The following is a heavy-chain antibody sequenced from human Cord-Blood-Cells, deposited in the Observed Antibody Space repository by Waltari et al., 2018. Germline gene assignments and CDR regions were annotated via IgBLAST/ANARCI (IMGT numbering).Heavy chain of an antibody. CDR1: GYTFTGYY. CDR2: INPNRGGT. V-gene: IGHV1-2*02. CDR3: ARVRNRYSSSWYDY. Sequence: QVQLVQSGAEVKKPGASVKVSCKASGYTFTGYYMHWLRQAPGQGLEWMGWINPNRGGTNYAQKFQGRVTMTRDTSISTAYMELSRLRSDDTAVYYCARVRNRYSSSWYDYWGQGTLVTVSS. D-gene: IGHD6-13*01. J-gene: IGHJ4*02.